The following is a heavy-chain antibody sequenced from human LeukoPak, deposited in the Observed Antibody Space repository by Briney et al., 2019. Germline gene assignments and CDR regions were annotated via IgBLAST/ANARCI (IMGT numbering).Heavy chain of an antibody. D-gene: IGHD6-13*01. V-gene: IGHV6-1*01. Sequence: SQTLSLTCAISGDSVSSNSAAWNWFRQSLSRGLECLGRTYYRSKWYNDYAISMKSRITINPDTSKNQFSLQLNSVTPEDTAVYYCARDVYTSSWYFLDYWGQGTLVTVSS. CDR3: ARDVYTSSWYFLDY. CDR1: GDSVSSNSAA. J-gene: IGHJ4*02. CDR2: TYYRSKWYN.